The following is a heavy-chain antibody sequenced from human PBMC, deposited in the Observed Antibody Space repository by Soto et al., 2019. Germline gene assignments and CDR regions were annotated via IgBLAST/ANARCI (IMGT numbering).Heavy chain of an antibody. Sequence: PGGSLRLSCAASGFTFDDYTMHWVRQSPEKGLVWVSRINGDGSSTAYADSVKGRFTISRDNAKNTLYVQMNSLRAEDTAVYYCVGGVVGTNWYSFDFWGQGPLVTVSS. J-gene: IGHJ4*01. D-gene: IGHD1-1*01. CDR3: VGGVVGTNWYSFDF. CDR2: INGDGSST. CDR1: GFTFDDYT. V-gene: IGHV3-74*01.